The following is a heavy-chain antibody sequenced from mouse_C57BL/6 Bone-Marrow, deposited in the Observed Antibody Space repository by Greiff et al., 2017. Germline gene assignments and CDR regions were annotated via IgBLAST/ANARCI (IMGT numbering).Heavy chain of an antibody. CDR3: ARRGFAYYYGSSDSYYAMDY. D-gene: IGHD1-1*01. CDR1: GYTFTDYY. CDR2: IFPGSGST. Sequence: VQLQQSGPELVKPGASVKISCKASGYTFTDYYINWVKQRPGQGLEWIGWIFPGSGSTYYNEKFKGKATLTVDKSSSTAYMLLSSLTSEDSAVYCCARRGFAYYYGSSDSYYAMDYWGQGTSVTVSS. J-gene: IGHJ4*01. V-gene: IGHV1-75*01.